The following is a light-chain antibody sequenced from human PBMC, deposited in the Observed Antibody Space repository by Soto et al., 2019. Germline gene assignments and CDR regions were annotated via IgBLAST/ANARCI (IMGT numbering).Light chain of an antibody. Sequence: DFHITHSHSTLCVPVVNRLTVTCQASQSIYRWLAWYQQKPGKAPELLMYDASILDTGVALNFSGSGSGTGFTLTISRLQSDGFATYYWQQYNSYPYPFGQGTK. CDR1: QSIYRW. J-gene: IGKJ2*01. V-gene: IGKV1-5*01. CDR2: DAS. CDR3: QQYNSYPYP.